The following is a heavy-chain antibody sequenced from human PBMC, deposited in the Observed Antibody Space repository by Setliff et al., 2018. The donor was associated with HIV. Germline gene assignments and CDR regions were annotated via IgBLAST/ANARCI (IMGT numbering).Heavy chain of an antibody. J-gene: IGHJ4*02. CDR3: ARQIAVAATPHYFDY. V-gene: IGHV4-38-2*01. CDR1: GYSISSGYY. Sequence: SETLSLTCAVSGYSISSGYYWGWIRQPPGKGLEWIGSIYHSGSTYYNPSLKSRVTISVDTSKNQFSPKLSSVTAADTAVYYCARQIAVAATPHYFDYWGQGTLVTVSS. D-gene: IGHD6-19*01. CDR2: IYHSGST.